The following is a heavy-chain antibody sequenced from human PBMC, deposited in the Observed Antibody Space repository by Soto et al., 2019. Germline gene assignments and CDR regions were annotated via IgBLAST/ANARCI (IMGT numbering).Heavy chain of an antibody. CDR2: INSDGAT. D-gene: IGHD6-19*01. Sequence: GSLRLSCAASGFTFSDYAMSWVRQAPGKGLEWVSVINSDGATYYADPVQGRFSISRDNSKSTLYLQMNSLSVEDTATYYCASRPRGSVAGTLDSWGQGSLVTVSS. CDR1: GFTFSDYA. V-gene: IGHV3-23*01. CDR3: ASRPRGSVAGTLDS. J-gene: IGHJ5*01.